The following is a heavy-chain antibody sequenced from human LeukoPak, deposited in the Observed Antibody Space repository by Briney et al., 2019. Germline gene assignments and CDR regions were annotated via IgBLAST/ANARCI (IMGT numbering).Heavy chain of an antibody. Sequence: ASVKVSCKASGYTXTSYYMHWVRQAPGQGLEWMGIINPSGGSTSYAQKFQGRVTMTRDTSTSTVYMELSSLRSEDTAVYYCARESAYCGGDCPFDYWGQGTLVTVSS. V-gene: IGHV1-46*01. CDR1: GYTXTSYY. J-gene: IGHJ4*02. D-gene: IGHD2-21*02. CDR2: INPSGGST. CDR3: ARESAYCGGDCPFDY.